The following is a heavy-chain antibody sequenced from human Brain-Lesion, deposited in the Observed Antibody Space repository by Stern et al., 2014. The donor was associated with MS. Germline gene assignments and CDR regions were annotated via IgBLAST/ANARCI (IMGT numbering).Heavy chain of an antibody. CDR2: IFNSGST. CDR3: ARGRVVPGFQYYATDV. D-gene: IGHD2-2*01. V-gene: IGHV4-61*02. Sequence: VQLLESGPGLVKPSQTLSLSCTVSGGSISSGGYYWSWIRQPAGKGLEWIGRIFNSGSTSYTPPLKSRVTISIDPSKNQFSLRLNSMTAADTAVYYCARGRVVPGFQYYATDVWGQGTTVIVSS. J-gene: IGHJ6*02. CDR1: GGSISSGGYY.